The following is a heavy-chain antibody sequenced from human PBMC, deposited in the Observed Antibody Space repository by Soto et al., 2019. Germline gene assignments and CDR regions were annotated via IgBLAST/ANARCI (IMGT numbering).Heavy chain of an antibody. J-gene: IGHJ6*02. V-gene: IGHV3-33*01. Sequence: QVQLVESGGGVVQPGRSLRLSCAASGFTFSSYGMHWVRQAPGKGLEWVAVIWYDGSNKYYADSVKGRFTISRDNSKNTLYLQMNSLRAEDTAVYYCARFPIAAAGPKVYYYYGMDVWGQGTTVTVSS. CDR3: ARFPIAAAGPKVYYYYGMDV. D-gene: IGHD6-13*01. CDR2: IWYDGSNK. CDR1: GFTFSSYG.